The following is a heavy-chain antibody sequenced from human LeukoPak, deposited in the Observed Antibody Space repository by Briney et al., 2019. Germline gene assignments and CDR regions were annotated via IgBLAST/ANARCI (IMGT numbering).Heavy chain of an antibody. D-gene: IGHD3-10*01. CDR1: GYTFTGYY. CDR2: INPSGGST. Sequence: GASVKVSCKASGYTFTGYYLHWVRQAPGQGLEWMGIINPSGGSTSYAQKFQGRVTMTRDTSTSTVYMELSSLRSEDTAVYYCASARGDQPYDYWGQGTLVTVSS. J-gene: IGHJ4*02. V-gene: IGHV1-46*01. CDR3: ASARGDQPYDY.